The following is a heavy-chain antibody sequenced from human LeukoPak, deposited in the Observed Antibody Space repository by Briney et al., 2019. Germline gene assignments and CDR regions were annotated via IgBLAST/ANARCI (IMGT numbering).Heavy chain of an antibody. J-gene: IGHJ6*04. D-gene: IGHD2-15*01. CDR1: GYSFTSYW. Sequence: GESLRISCKGSGYSFTSYWIRWVRQMPGKGLEWMGRIDPSDSYANYSPSFQGHVTISADKSISTAYLQWSSLKASDTAMYYCARQVEDIVVVVAATPHYGMDVWGKGTTVTVSS. CDR2: IDPSDSYA. V-gene: IGHV5-10-1*01. CDR3: ARQVEDIVVVVAATPHYGMDV.